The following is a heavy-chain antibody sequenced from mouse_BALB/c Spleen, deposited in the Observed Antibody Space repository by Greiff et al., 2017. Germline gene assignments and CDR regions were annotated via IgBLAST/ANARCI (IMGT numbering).Heavy chain of an antibody. CDR1: GYTFTSYY. Sequence: VKLVESGAELVKPGASVKLSCKASGYTFTSYYMYWVKQRPGQGLEWIGEINPSNGGTNFNEKFKSKATLTVDKSSSTAYMQLSSLTSEDSAVYCCTRSGPGAWFAYWGQGTLVTVSA. CDR2: INPSNGGT. J-gene: IGHJ3*01. V-gene: IGHV1S81*02. CDR3: TRSGPGAWFAY.